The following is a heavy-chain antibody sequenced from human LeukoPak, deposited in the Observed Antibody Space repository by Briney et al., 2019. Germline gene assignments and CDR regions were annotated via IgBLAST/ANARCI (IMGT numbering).Heavy chain of an antibody. Sequence: TSETLSLTCAVYGGSFSGYYWSWIRQPPGKGLEWIGEINHSGSTNYNPSLKSRVTISVDTSKNQFSLKLSSVTAADTAVYYCARPNSSSWYSFGAFDIWGQGTMVTVSS. CDR2: INHSGST. CDR3: ARPNSSSWYSFGAFDI. D-gene: IGHD6-13*01. V-gene: IGHV4-34*01. J-gene: IGHJ3*02. CDR1: GGSFSGYY.